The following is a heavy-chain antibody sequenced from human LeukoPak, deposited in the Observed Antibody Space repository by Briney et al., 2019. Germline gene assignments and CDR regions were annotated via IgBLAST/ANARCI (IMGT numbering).Heavy chain of an antibody. V-gene: IGHV3-33*06. CDR2: ILYEGGNK. CDR3: AKDPGSGYFDY. D-gene: IGHD1-1*01. Sequence: PGRSLRLSCVASGFTFGIYVVRWVRQAPGEGGGWVAVILYEGGNKYYADSEKGPFTTSRDNYKNTLYLQMNSMGAEDKAVYYYAKDPGSGYFDYWGQGTLVTVSS. J-gene: IGHJ4*02. CDR1: GFTFGIYV.